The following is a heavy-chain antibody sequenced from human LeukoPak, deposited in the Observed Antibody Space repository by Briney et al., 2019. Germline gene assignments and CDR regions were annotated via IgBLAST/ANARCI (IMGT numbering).Heavy chain of an antibody. CDR1: GFTFDDYA. CDR3: AKNGDYDSSGYPDY. V-gene: IGHV3-9*01. J-gene: IGHJ4*02. D-gene: IGHD3-22*01. CDR2: ISWNSGSI. Sequence: GGSLRLSCAASGFTFDDYAMHWVRQAPGKGLEWVSGISWNSGSIGYADSVKGRFTISRDNAKNSLYLQMNSLRAEDTALYNCAKNGDYDSSGYPDYWGQGTLVTVSS.